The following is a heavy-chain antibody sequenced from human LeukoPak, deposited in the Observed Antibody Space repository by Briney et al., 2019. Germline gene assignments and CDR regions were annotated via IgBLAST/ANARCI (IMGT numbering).Heavy chain of an antibody. V-gene: IGHV4-59*08. CDR3: ARRTSGSYSQLDS. D-gene: IGHD1-26*01. CDR2: IYYSGST. CDR1: GGSISSYY. J-gene: IGHJ4*02. Sequence: SETLSLTCTVSGGSISSYYWSWIRQPPGKALEWIGYIYYSGSTNYNPSLKGRVTISVDTSKNQFSLKLSSVTAADTAVYYCARRTSGSYSQLDSWRRGTLVTVSS.